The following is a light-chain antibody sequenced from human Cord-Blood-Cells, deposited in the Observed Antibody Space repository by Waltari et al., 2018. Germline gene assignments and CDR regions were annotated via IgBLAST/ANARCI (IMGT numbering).Light chain of an antibody. Sequence: QSALTQPASVSGSPGQSITISCTGTSSDVGGYNHVPWYQPHPGKAPKLMIYDVSKRPSGVSNRFSGSKSGNTASLTISGLQAEDEADYYCSSYTSSSTWVFGGGTKLTVL. CDR2: DVS. J-gene: IGLJ3*02. CDR1: SSDVGGYNH. V-gene: IGLV2-14*01. CDR3: SSYTSSSTWV.